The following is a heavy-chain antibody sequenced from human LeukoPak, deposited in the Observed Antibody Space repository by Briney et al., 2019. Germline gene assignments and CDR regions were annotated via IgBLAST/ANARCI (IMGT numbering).Heavy chain of an antibody. Sequence: PSETLSLTCTVSGGSISGSSYYWGWIRQPPGKGLEWIGSIYYSGSTYYNPSLKGRVTISVDTSKNQFSLKLSSVTAADTAVYYCARPKTSYCGGDCYSRDAFDIWGQGTMVTVSS. CDR2: IYYSGST. CDR3: ARPKTSYCGGDCYSRDAFDI. V-gene: IGHV4-39*01. D-gene: IGHD2-21*02. J-gene: IGHJ3*02. CDR1: GGSISGSSYY.